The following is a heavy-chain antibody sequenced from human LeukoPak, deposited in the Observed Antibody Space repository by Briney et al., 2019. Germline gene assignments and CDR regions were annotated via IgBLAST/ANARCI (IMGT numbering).Heavy chain of an antibody. D-gene: IGHD3-3*01. CDR1: RYTFTGYY. V-gene: IGHV1-2*02. CDR2: INPNSGGT. J-gene: IGHJ4*02. CDR3: ASGFWSGYYTGAY. Sequence: ASVKVSCKASRYTFTGYYMHWVRQAPGQGLEWMGWINPNSGGTNYAQKFQGRVTMTRDTSISTAYMELNRLRSDDTAVYYCASGFWSGYYTGAYWGQGTLVTVSS.